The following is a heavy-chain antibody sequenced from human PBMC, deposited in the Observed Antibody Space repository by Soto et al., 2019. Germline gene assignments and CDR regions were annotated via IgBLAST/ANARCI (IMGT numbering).Heavy chain of an antibody. D-gene: IGHD1-1*01. J-gene: IGHJ4*02. V-gene: IGHV4-59*01. CDR2: IYYSGST. CDR1: GGSISSYY. Sequence: PSETLSLTCTVSGGSISSYYWSWIRQPPGKGLEWIGYIYYSGSTNYNPSLKSRVTISVDTSKNQFSLKLSSVTAADTAVYYCARDSENEENDYWGQGTLVTVSS. CDR3: ARDSENEENDY.